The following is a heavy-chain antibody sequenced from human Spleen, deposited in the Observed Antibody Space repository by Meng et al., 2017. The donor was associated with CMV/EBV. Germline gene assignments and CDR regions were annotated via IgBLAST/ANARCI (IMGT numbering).Heavy chain of an antibody. J-gene: IGHJ4*02. V-gene: IGHV4-30-4*08. Sequence: HVQLQESGPGLVKPSQTLSLTCTVSGGSISSGDYYWSWIRQPPGKGLEWIGYIYYSGSTYYNPSLKSRVTISVDTSKNQFSLKLSSVTAADTAVYYCARGGGITMVRGVRHFDYWGQGTLVTVSS. CDR2: IYYSGST. D-gene: IGHD3-10*01. CDR3: ARGGGITMVRGVRHFDY. CDR1: GGSISSGDYY.